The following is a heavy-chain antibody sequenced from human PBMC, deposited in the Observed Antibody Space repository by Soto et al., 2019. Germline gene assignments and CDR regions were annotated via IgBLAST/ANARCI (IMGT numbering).Heavy chain of an antibody. Sequence: ASVKVSCKASGYTFTGYYMHWVRLAPGQGLEWMGWINPNSGGTNYAQKFQGGVTMTRDTSISTAYMELSRLRSDDTAVYYCARDRYCSSTSCLEGWFDPWGQGTLVTVSS. J-gene: IGHJ5*02. CDR2: INPNSGGT. V-gene: IGHV1-2*02. D-gene: IGHD2-2*01. CDR1: GYTFTGYY. CDR3: ARDRYCSSTSCLEGWFDP.